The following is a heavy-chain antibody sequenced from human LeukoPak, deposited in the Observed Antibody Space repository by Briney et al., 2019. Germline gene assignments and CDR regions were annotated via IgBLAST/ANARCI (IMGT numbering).Heavy chain of an antibody. Sequence: ASVKVSCKASGYTFTNYDINWVRQATGHGLEWMGWMNPNSGDTGYSQKFQGRVTITRNTSISTAYMELSSLGSEGTAVYYCARGIAQTYYFDYWGQGTLVTVSS. J-gene: IGHJ4*02. CDR3: ARGIAQTYYFDY. D-gene: IGHD3-16*02. CDR2: MNPNSGDT. V-gene: IGHV1-8*03. CDR1: GYTFTNYD.